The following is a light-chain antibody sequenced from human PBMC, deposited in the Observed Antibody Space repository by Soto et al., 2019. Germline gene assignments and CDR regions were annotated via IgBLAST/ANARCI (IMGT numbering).Light chain of an antibody. J-gene: IGKJ1*01. CDR1: RSITSW. Sequence: DIQMTQSPSTLSASVGDRVTITCRASRSITSWLAWYQQKPGKAPNLLIYKASSLEGGVPSRFSGSGSGTEFTLTINSLQPDDFATYYCQQYDSAPWTFGQGTKVEIK. V-gene: IGKV1-5*03. CDR3: QQYDSAPWT. CDR2: KAS.